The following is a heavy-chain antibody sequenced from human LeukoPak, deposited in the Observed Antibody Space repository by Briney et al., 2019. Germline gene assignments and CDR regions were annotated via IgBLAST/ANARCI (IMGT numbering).Heavy chain of an antibody. CDR2: INQSGRT. CDR3: ARVLRYFATWGYYYMDV. CDR1: GGSFSAYY. D-gene: IGHD3-9*01. Sequence: SETLSLTCAVYGGSFSAYYWNWIRQTPGKGLEWIGEINQSGRTKYNPSLKSRVTISGDTSKHQFSLKLSSVTAADTAVYYCARVLRYFATWGYYYMDVWGKGTTVTVSS. V-gene: IGHV4-34*01. J-gene: IGHJ6*03.